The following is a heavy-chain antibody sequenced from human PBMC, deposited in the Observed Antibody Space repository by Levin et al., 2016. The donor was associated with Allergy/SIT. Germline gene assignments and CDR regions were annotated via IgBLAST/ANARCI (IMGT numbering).Heavy chain of an antibody. CDR2: ISSSSSYI. CDR1: GFTFSSYS. D-gene: IGHD1-26*01. CDR3: ASTREWELRNYYYYGMDV. Sequence: GGSLRLSCAASGFTFSSYSMNWVRQAPGKGLEWVSSISSSSSYIYYADSVKGRFTISRDNAKNSLYLQMNSLRAEDTAVYYCASTREWELRNYYYYGMDVWGQGTTVTVSS. V-gene: IGHV3-21*01. J-gene: IGHJ6*02.